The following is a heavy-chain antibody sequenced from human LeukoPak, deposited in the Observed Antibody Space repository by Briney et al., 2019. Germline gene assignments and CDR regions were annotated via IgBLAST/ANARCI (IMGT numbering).Heavy chain of an antibody. D-gene: IGHD3-22*01. CDR1: GFTFSNAW. CDR2: IKSKGDGGTS. Sequence: GGSLRLSCVASGFTFSNAWMSWVRQAPGKGVEWGGRIKSKGDGGTSDHAARGKGRFNISRDDSKNTLYLQINSLKTEDTAVYFCTRNYYDRTGSLFYWGQGTLATVSS. V-gene: IGHV3-15*01. CDR3: TRNYYDRTGSLFY. J-gene: IGHJ4*02.